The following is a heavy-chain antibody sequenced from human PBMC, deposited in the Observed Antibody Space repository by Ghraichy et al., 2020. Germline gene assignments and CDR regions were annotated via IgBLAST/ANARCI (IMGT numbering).Heavy chain of an antibody. J-gene: IGHJ4*02. CDR1: GGSFSGYY. CDR2: INHSGST. CDR3: ARMGGYKAPLWY. V-gene: IGHV4-34*01. Sequence: SETLSLTCAVYGGSFSGYYWSWIRQPPGKGLEWIGEINHSGSTNYNPSLKSRVTISVDTSKNQFSLNLTSVTAADTAVYYCARMGGYKAPLWYWSQGTLVAVSS. D-gene: IGHD3-10*01.